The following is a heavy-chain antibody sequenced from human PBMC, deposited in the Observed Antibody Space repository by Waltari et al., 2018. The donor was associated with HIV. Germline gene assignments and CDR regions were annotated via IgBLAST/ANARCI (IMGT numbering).Heavy chain of an antibody. CDR2: ISYSGIT. CDR3: TSGGVGSTEDFYYGMDV. J-gene: IGHJ6*02. Sequence: QLHLQQSGPGLVNPSETLSLSCTVSGGSTRSRNYYWGWIRQPPGMGLEWIVSISYSGITYYNPSLKSLVTVSVDTSRNQFSLKLYSVTAADTAVYYCTSGGVGSTEDFYYGMDVWGQGTTVTVSS. D-gene: IGHD3-16*01. V-gene: IGHV4-39*01. CDR1: GGSTRSRNYY.